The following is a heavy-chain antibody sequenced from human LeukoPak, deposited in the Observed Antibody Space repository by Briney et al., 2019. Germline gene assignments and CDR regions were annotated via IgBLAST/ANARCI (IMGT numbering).Heavy chain of an antibody. Sequence: LGATVKVSCKASGYTFTDYYMHWVRQAPGQGLEWRGWIKPNSGGTNSAQKFQGRVTMTRDTSIKTAYMELSRLRSDDTAVYYCARAYGSGLRDAFDIWGRGTLVTVSS. CDR3: ARAYGSGLRDAFDI. D-gene: IGHD3-10*01. CDR2: IKPNSGGT. J-gene: IGHJ3*02. V-gene: IGHV1-2*03. CDR1: GYTFTDYY.